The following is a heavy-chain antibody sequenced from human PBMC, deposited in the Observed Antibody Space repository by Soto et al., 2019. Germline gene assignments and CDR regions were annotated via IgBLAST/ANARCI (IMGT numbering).Heavy chain of an antibody. J-gene: IGHJ6*02. V-gene: IGHV5-10-1*01. Sequence: PGGSLKISCKGSGYSFTSYWISCVRQMPGKGPEWMGRRDPSDSYSNYSPSFQGHVTTSADKPISTAYLQWSRLKASDTAMYYCARHCSSTSCYGDYSYYGMDVWGQGTTVTVSS. CDR1: GYSFTSYW. CDR3: ARHCSSTSCYGDYSYYGMDV. CDR2: RDPSDSYS. D-gene: IGHD2-2*01.